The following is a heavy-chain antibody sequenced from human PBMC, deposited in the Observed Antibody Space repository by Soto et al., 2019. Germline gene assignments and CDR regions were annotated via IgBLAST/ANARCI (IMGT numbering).Heavy chain of an antibody. V-gene: IGHV4-31*03. CDR1: GGSISSGGYY. CDR3: ARVDCYDSSGYEVAYFDY. Sequence: SETLSLTCTVSGGSISSGGYYWSWIRQHPGKGLEWIGYIYYSGSTYYNPSLKSRVTISVDTSKNQFSLKLSSVTAADTAVYYCARVDCYDSSGYEVAYFDYWGQGTLVTVSS. J-gene: IGHJ4*02. D-gene: IGHD3-22*01. CDR2: IYYSGST.